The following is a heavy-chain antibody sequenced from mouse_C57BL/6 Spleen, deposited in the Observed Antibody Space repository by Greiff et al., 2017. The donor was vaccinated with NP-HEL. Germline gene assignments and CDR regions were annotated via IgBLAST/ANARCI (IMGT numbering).Heavy chain of an antibody. V-gene: IGHV1-52*01. CDR1: GYTFTSYW. Sequence: QVQLQQSGAELVRPGSSVKLSCKASGYTFTSYWMHWVKQRPIQGLEWIGNIDPSDSETHYNQKFKDKATLTVDKSSSTAYMQLSSLTSEDSAVYYCARSGYYGSSTYYFDYWGQGTTLTVSS. CDR2: IDPSDSET. D-gene: IGHD1-1*01. CDR3: ARSGYYGSSTYYFDY. J-gene: IGHJ2*01.